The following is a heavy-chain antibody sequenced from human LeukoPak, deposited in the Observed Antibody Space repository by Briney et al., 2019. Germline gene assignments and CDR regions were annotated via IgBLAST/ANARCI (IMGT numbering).Heavy chain of an antibody. CDR2: INPNSGGT. J-gene: IGHJ4*02. Sequence: ASVKVSCKASGYTFTGYYMHWVRQAPGQGLEWMGWINPNSGGTNYAQKFQGRVTMTRDTSISTAYMELSRLRSDDTAVYYCAKKPGEVTPSRPYYFDYWGQGTLVTVSS. D-gene: IGHD3-16*01. V-gene: IGHV1-2*02. CDR1: GYTFTGYY. CDR3: AKKPGEVTPSRPYYFDY.